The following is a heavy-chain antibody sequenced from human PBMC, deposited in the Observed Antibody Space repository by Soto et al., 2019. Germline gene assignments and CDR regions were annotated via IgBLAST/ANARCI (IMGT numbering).Heavy chain of an antibody. V-gene: IGHV3-74*01. D-gene: IGHD5-18*01. Sequence: GGSLRISCAASGFTFSNYAMSWVRQALGKGLEWVSHIRGDGSGTTYADSVKGRFTISRDNAKDTLFLELNNLRVEDTAVYYCARGEASRYGFSDPWGQGTLVTVSS. CDR1: GFTFSNYA. CDR2: IRGDGSGT. CDR3: ARGEASRYGFSDP. J-gene: IGHJ5*02.